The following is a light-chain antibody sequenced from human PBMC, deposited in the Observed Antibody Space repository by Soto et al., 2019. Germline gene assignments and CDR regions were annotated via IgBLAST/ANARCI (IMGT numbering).Light chain of an antibody. J-gene: IGLJ1*01. V-gene: IGLV2-14*03. CDR1: SSDVGSYNY. CDR2: DVS. CDR3: TSYITAGTYV. Sequence: QSALTQPASVSGSPGQSITISCTGTSSDVGSYNYVSWYQQHPGKAPKLMIYDVSNRPSGVSDRFSGSKSGNTASLTISGLQAEDEADYYFTSYITAGTYVFGTGTKLTVL.